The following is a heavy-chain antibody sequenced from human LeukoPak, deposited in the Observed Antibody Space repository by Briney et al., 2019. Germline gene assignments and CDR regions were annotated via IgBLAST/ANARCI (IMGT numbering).Heavy chain of an antibody. Sequence: GGSLRLSCAASGFTFDEYAMHWVRQAPGQGLEWVSLISGDGGSTYYADSVKGRFTISRDNSKNSLYLQMNSLRTEDTALYYCAKDMWRFGELDYDYWGQGTLVTVSS. D-gene: IGHD3-10*01. CDR1: GFTFDEYA. CDR2: ISGDGGST. CDR3: AKDMWRFGELDYDY. J-gene: IGHJ4*02. V-gene: IGHV3-43*02.